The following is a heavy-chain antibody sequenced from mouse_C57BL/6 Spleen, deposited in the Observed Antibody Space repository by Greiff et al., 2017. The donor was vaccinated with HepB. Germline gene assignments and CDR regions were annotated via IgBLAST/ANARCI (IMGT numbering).Heavy chain of an antibody. Sequence: EVQLVESGGGLVQPKGSLKLSCAASGFTFNTYAMHWVRQAPGKGLEWVARIRSKSSNYATYYADSVKDRFTISRDDSQSMLYLQMNKLKTEDTAMYSCVRRGGYYYGSDGYFDVWGTGTTVTVSS. J-gene: IGHJ1*03. CDR1: GFTFNTYA. V-gene: IGHV10-3*01. CDR3: VRRGGYYYGSDGYFDV. CDR2: IRSKSSNYAT. D-gene: IGHD1-1*01.